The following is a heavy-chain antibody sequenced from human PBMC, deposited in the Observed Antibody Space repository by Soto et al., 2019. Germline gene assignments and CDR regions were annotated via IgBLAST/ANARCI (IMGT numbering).Heavy chain of an antibody. CDR1: GYTFTGYY. D-gene: IGHD2-21*02. Sequence: ASVKVSCKASGYTFTGYYMHWVRQAPGQGLEWMGWINPNSGGTNYAQKFQGRVTMTRDTSISTAYMELSRLRSDDTAVYYCAKADLNLAYCGGDCYSGFFYWGQGTLVTVS. V-gene: IGHV1-2*02. J-gene: IGHJ4*02. CDR2: INPNSGGT. CDR3: AKADLNLAYCGGDCYSGFFY.